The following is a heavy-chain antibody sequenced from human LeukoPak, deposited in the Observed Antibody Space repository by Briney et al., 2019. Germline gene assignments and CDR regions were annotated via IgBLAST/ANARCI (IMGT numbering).Heavy chain of an antibody. J-gene: IGHJ3*02. D-gene: IGHD4-23*01. Sequence: GGSLRLSCAASGFTFSSYSMNWVRQAPGKGLEWVSSISSSSSYIYYADSVKGRFTISRDNAKNSLYLQMNSLRAEDTAVYYCARGYDYGGNSDSDAFDIWGQGTMVTVSS. CDR1: GFTFSSYS. V-gene: IGHV3-21*01. CDR2: ISSSSSYI. CDR3: ARGYDYGGNSDSDAFDI.